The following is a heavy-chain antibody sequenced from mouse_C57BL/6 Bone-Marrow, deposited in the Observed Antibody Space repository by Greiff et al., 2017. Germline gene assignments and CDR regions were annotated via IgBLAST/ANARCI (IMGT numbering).Heavy chain of an antibody. CDR3: ARDYGRHPYYFDY. V-gene: IGHV1-66*01. D-gene: IGHD1-2*01. CDR2: IYPGSGNT. Sequence: QVQLKQSGPELVKPGASVKISCKASGYSFTSYYIHWVKQRPGQGLEWIGWIYPGSGNTKYNEKFKGKATLTADTSSSTAYMQLSSLTSEDSAVYYCARDYGRHPYYFDYWGQGTTLTVSS. J-gene: IGHJ2*01. CDR1: GYSFTSYY.